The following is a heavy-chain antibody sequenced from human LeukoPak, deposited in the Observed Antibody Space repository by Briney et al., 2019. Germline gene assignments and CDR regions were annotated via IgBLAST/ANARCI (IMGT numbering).Heavy chain of an antibody. Sequence: GGSLRLSCAAFGFTFSSYGMHWVRQAPGKGLEWVAVIWYDGSNKHYADSVKGRFTISRDNSKNTLYLQMNSLRAEDTAVYYCARVYYDILTGYHTGPDYWGQGTLVTVSS. V-gene: IGHV3-33*01. D-gene: IGHD3-9*01. CDR1: GFTFSSYG. CDR3: ARVYYDILTGYHTGPDY. CDR2: IWYDGSNK. J-gene: IGHJ4*02.